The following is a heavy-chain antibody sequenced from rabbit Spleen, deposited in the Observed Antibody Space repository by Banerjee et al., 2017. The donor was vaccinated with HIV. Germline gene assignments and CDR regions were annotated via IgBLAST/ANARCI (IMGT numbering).Heavy chain of an antibody. CDR1: GFSFSSSYY. J-gene: IGHJ4*01. CDR2: IYAGSSGYT. D-gene: IGHD6-1*01. Sequence: QSLEESGGDLVKPGASLTLTCTASGFSFSSSYYLCWVRQAPGKGLEWIACIYAGSSGYTYYASWAKGRFTISKASSTTVTLQMTRLTAADTATYFCARDDGSYDYIDGYFKLWGQGTLVTVS. V-gene: IGHV1S40*01. CDR3: ARDDGSYDYIDGYFKL.